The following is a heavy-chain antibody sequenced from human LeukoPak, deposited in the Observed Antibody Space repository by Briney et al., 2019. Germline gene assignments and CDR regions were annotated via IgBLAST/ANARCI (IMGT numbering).Heavy chain of an antibody. CDR3: ASPQTPDGGSYFDY. V-gene: IGHV3-33*08. Sequence: PGGSLRLSCAASGFTFSGYWMHWVRQAPGKGLEWVAVIWYDGSNKYYADSVKGRFTISRDNSKNTLYPQMNSLRAEDTAVYYCASPQTPDGGSYFDYWGQGTLVTVSS. J-gene: IGHJ4*02. D-gene: IGHD1-26*01. CDR1: GFTFSGYW. CDR2: IWYDGSNK.